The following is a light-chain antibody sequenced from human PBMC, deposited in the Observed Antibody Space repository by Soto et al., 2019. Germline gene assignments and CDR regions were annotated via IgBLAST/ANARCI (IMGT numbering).Light chain of an antibody. J-gene: IGKJ2*01. CDR3: QQYNNWPHT. CDR1: QSVSSN. V-gene: IGKV3-15*01. CDR2: GAS. Sequence: EIVMTQSPATLSVSPGERATLSCRASQSVSSNLAWYQQKPGQAPRLLIYGASTRATGIPARLRGSGSGTEFTLTISSLQSEDFAVYYCQQYNNWPHTFGQGTKLEIK.